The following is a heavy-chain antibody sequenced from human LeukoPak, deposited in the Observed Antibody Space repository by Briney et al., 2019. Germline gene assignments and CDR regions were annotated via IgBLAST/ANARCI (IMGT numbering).Heavy chain of an antibody. CDR1: GGSISSGSYY. D-gene: IGHD2-2*01. J-gene: IGHJ6*02. CDR2: IYTSGST. CDR3: ARHASSTSWYYYYGMDV. V-gene: IGHV4-61*02. Sequence: TLSLTCTVSGGSISSGSYYWSWIRQPAGKGLEWIGRIYTSGSTNYNPSLKSRVTISVDTSKNQFSLKLSSVTAADTAVYYCARHASSTSWYYYYGMDVWGQGTTVTVSS.